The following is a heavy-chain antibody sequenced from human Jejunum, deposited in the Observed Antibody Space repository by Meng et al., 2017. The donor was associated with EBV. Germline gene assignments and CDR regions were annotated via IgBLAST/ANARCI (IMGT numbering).Heavy chain of an antibody. Sequence: GQRKQWGAGLLKPSETLSLTCAVYRGSFSGYYWSWIRQHPGKGLEWIGEINHSGSTNYNPSLRSRVTISVETSKNQFSLRLNSVTAADTAVYYCARVAFSYTTRSLDSWGQGTLVTVSS. CDR1: RGSFSGYY. J-gene: IGHJ4*02. V-gene: IGHV4-34*02. D-gene: IGHD3-16*02. CDR2: INHSGST. CDR3: ARVAFSYTTRSLDS.